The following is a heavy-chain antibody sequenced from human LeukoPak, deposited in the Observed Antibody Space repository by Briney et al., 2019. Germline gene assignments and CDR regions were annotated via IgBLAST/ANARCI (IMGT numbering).Heavy chain of an antibody. CDR3: ARGSIVGAKTLGFGAFDI. D-gene: IGHD1-26*01. CDR2: INPSGGSR. CDR1: GYTFTSYY. V-gene: IGHV1-46*01. J-gene: IGHJ3*02. Sequence: AASVTVSCTASGYTFTSYYMHWVRQAPGQGLEWMGIINPSGGSRSYAQKFQGRVTMTRDTSTSTVYMELSSLRSEDTAVYYCARGSIVGAKTLGFGAFDIWGQGTMVTVSS.